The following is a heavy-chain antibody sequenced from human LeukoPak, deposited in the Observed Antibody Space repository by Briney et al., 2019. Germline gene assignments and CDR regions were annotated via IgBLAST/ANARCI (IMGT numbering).Heavy chain of an antibody. D-gene: IGHD2/OR15-2a*01. CDR1: GGSISSSSYY. V-gene: IGHV4-39*07. CDR2: IYYSGST. CDR3: AAIFYSNYVDY. J-gene: IGHJ4*02. Sequence: SETLSLTCTVSGGSISSSSYYWVWIRQPPGKGLEWIGSIYYSGSTYYNPSLRRRVTMSVDTSNNHFSLGLASVTAADTAVYYCAAIFYSNYVDYWGQGIPVTVSS.